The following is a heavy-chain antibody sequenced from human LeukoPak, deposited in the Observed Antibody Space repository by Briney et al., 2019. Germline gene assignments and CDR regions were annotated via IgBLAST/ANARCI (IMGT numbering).Heavy chain of an antibody. CDR1: GGSITNTNYY. CDR3: ATYSGTYSAFDI. V-gene: IGHV4-39*07. CDR2: IFYNGGP. J-gene: IGHJ3*02. Sequence: LSETLSLTCTASGGSITNTNYYWAWVRQPPGKGLEWLGNIFYNGGPYFNPSLKSRVAISVDTSKNHFSLRLNSVTAADTAVYYCATYSGTYSAFDIWGLGTLVTVSS. D-gene: IGHD1-26*01.